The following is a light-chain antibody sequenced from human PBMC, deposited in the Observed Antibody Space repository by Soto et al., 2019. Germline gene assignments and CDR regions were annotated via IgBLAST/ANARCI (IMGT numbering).Light chain of an antibody. CDR1: QSISTY. CDR3: QQSYSPRLT. CDR2: AAS. J-gene: IGKJ4*01. Sequence: DIQMTQSPSSLSASVGDRVTITCRASQSISTYLNWYQQKPGKAPKLLIYAASTLQSGVPSRFSGSGSGTNFTLTISSLQPEDFATYYCQQSYSPRLTFGGGTKVDTK. V-gene: IGKV1-39*01.